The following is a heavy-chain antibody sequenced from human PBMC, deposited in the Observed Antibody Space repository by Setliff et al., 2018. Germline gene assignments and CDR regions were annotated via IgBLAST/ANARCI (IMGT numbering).Heavy chain of an antibody. V-gene: IGHV4-34*01. CDR1: GGSFSGYY. CDR3: ARVRPPLRFLNWFDP. J-gene: IGHJ5*02. CDR2: IYYSAST. D-gene: IGHD3-3*01. Sequence: SETLSLTCAVYGGSFSGYYWDWIRQPPGKGLEWIARIYYSASTSYNPSLKSRVTISVDTSKNQFSLKLSSVTAADTAVYYCARVRPPLRFLNWFDPWGQGTLVTVSS.